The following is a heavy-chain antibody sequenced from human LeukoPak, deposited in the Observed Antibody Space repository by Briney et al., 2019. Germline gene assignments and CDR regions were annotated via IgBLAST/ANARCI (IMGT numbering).Heavy chain of an antibody. D-gene: IGHD6-13*01. CDR3: ARNPGIAAAGTREYYYYMDV. J-gene: IGHJ6*03. Sequence: GGSLRLSCAASGFTFSSYWMSWVRQAPGKGLEWVANINQDGREKYYVDSVRGRFTISRDNAKNSLYLQMNSLRAEDTAVYYCARNPGIAAAGTREYYYYMDVWGKGTTVTVSS. V-gene: IGHV3-7*01. CDR2: INQDGREK. CDR1: GFTFSSYW.